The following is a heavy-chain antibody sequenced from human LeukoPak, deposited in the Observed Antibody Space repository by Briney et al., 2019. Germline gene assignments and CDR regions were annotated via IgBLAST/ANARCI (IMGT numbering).Heavy chain of an antibody. CDR1: GFIFSNFG. CDR2: IRYNNE. Sequence: GGSLRLSFEGSGFIFSNFGIHWVRQAPGKGLEWVAFIRYNNEYYADSVKGRFTISRDNSKNSLYLQMNALRTEDSAMYYCAKSRAPTADPDAFDIWGQGTMVTVSS. J-gene: IGHJ3*02. CDR3: AKSRAPTADPDAFDI. V-gene: IGHV3-30*02. D-gene: IGHD1-14*01.